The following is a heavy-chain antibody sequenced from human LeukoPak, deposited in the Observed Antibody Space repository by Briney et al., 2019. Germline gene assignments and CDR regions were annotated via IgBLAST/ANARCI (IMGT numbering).Heavy chain of an antibody. CDR2: IHSGGNT. J-gene: IGHJ6*02. CDR3: ARDTRLGGSYLGYYGMDV. V-gene: IGHV3-53*01. D-gene: IGHD1-26*01. CDR1: GFTVSSNY. Sequence: GGSLRLSCVASGFTVSSNYMSWVRQAPGKGLEWVSVIHSGGNTYYADSVQGRFTISRDNSQNTLYLQMSNLRAEDTAVYYCARDTRLGGSYLGYYGMDVWGQGTTVTVSS.